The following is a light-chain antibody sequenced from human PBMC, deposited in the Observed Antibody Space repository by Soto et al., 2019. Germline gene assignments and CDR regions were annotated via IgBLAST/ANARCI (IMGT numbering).Light chain of an antibody. CDR3: CSYAGFTTDV. CDR2: LNSDGSH. CDR1: SGHSSYA. J-gene: IGLJ1*01. Sequence: QSVLTQSPSASASLGASVKLTCTLSSGHSSYAIAWHQQQPEKGPRYLMKLNSDGSHSKGDGIPDRFSGSSSGAERYLTISSLQSEDEADYYCCSYAGFTTDVFGSGTKLTVL. V-gene: IGLV4-69*01.